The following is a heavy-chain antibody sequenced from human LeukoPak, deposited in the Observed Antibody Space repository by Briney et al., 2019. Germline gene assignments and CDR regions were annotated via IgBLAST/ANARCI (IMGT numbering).Heavy chain of an antibody. CDR2: TSSDLNVK. Sequence: GGSLRLSCAASGFTFRNYVIHWVRQAPGKGLEWVAVTSSDLNVKLYADSVKGRFTISRDNSRSTLYLQMNSLRPEDTAIYYCAREGCYGSGSPPSLYFDYWGQGTLVTVSS. D-gene: IGHD3-10*01. V-gene: IGHV3-30-3*01. CDR1: GFTFRNYV. CDR3: AREGCYGSGSPPSLYFDY. J-gene: IGHJ4*02.